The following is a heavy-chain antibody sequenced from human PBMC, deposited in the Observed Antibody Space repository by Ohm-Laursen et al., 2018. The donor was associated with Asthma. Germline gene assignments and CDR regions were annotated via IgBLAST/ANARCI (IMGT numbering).Heavy chain of an antibody. CDR3: ARDPRPGNYYYGMDV. Sequence: SLRLSCSASGFTFSSYAMHWVRQAPGKGLEWVAVISYDGSNKYYADSVKGRFTISRDNSKNTLYLQMNSLRAEDTAVYYCARDPRPGNYYYGMDVWGQGTTVTVSS. CDR2: ISYDGSNK. CDR1: GFTFSSYA. D-gene: IGHD6-6*01. J-gene: IGHJ6*02. V-gene: IGHV3-30-3*01.